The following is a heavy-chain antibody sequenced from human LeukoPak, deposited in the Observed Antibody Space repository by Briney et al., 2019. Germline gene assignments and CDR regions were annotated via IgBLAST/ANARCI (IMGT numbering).Heavy chain of an antibody. CDR2: LAHDGSVA. J-gene: IGHJ5*02. D-gene: IGHD6-19*01. Sequence: HAGGSLRLSCAASGFTFSNYGMHWVRHDPGKGLEWVAVLAHDGSVAYYADWVKGRITISRDNSRNTLYLQMNSLRAEDTAVYYCAKEPTPYSSGWYFPDDHWGQGALVTVSS. CDR3: AKEPTPYSSGWYFPDDH. V-gene: IGHV3-30*18. CDR1: GFTFSNYG.